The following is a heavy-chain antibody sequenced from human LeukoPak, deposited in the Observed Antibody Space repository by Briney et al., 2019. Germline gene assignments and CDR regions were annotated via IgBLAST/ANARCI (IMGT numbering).Heavy chain of an antibody. CDR1: GGSIGSSRHF. CDR2: FYYSGST. V-gene: IGHV4-39*01. CDR3: ARTLRTDLNDAFDA. Sequence: PSETLSLTCIVSGGSIGSSRHFWGWIRQPPGKGLEWVGSFYYSGSTYYNPSLKRRVTISADMSKNQFSLELTSVTAADTAIYYCARTLRTDLNDAFDAWGQGTMVTVSS. J-gene: IGHJ3*01.